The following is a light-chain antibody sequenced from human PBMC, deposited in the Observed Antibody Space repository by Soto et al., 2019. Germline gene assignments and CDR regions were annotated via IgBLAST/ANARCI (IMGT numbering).Light chain of an antibody. CDR1: QDISSY. J-gene: IGKJ4*01. V-gene: IGKV1-33*01. CDR3: QQYDNLPLT. CDR2: VAS. Sequence: DIQLTQSPSFLSASVGDRVTITCRASQDISSYLAWYQQKPGKAPKLLIYVASTLETGVPSRFSGSGSGTDFTFTISSLQPEDIATYYCQQYDNLPLTFGGGTKVDIK.